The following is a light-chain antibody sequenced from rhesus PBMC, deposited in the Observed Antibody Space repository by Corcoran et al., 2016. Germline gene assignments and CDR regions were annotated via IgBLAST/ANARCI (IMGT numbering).Light chain of an antibody. J-gene: IGKJ2*01. V-gene: IGKV3-10*01. CDR1: QSVSSY. Sequence: QVILTQSPATLSLSPGERATLSCRASQSVSSYLAWYQQKPGQAPRHLIYGASSRATGIPDRVSGSGYGTDFTLTISSLETEDVGVYHCYQHSSGYSFGQGTKLEIK. CDR3: YQHSSGYS. CDR2: GAS.